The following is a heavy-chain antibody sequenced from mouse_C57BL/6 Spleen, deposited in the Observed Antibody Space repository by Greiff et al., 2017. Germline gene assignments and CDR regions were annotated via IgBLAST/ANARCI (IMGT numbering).Heavy chain of an antibody. CDR2: ISYDGSN. V-gene: IGHV3-6*01. D-gene: IGHD4-1*02. CDR1: GYSITSGYY. Sequence: DVKLQESGPGLVKPSQSLYLSCSVTGYSITSGYYWNWIRQSPGNKLEWMGYISYDGSNNYNPSLKNRISITRDTSKNQFFLKLNTVTTEDTATYYCASPSTGSWFAYWGQGTLVTVSA. J-gene: IGHJ3*01. CDR3: ASPSTGSWFAY.